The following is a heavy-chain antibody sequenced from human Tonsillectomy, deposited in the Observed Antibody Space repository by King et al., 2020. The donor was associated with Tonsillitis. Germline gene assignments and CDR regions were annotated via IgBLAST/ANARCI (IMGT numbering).Heavy chain of an antibody. CDR3: AVXRDXXDSXCYNAFYI. CDR1: AFTFRTYV. D-gene: IGHD2-2*02. V-gene: IGHV3-30*04. CDR2: ISYDGKNK. Sequence: VQLVESGGGVVQPGTSLRLSCEVSAFTFRTYVLDWVRQAPGKGLEWVAGISYDGKNKVYAESVKGRFTISRDNSKNTLFMQLNSLRPEDTAVYYFAVXRDXXDSXCYNAFYIWGQGTMVTVSS. J-gene: IGHJ3*02.